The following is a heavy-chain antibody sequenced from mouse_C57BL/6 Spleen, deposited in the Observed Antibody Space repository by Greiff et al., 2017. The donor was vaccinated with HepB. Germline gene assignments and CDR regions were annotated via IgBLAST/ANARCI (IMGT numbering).Heavy chain of an antibody. CDR2: INPNYGTT. CDR3: ASSLYYYGSSYFDY. Sequence: VQLQQSGPELVKPGASVKISCKASGYSFTDYNMNWVKQSNGKSLEWIGVINPNYGTTRYNQKFKCKATLTVDQSSSTSYMQLNSLTSEDSAVYYCASSLYYYGSSYFDYWGQGTTLTVSS. J-gene: IGHJ2*01. CDR1: GYSFTDYN. V-gene: IGHV1-39*01. D-gene: IGHD1-1*01.